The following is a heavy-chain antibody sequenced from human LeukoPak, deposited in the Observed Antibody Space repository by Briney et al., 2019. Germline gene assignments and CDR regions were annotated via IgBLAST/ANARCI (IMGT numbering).Heavy chain of an antibody. CDR2: IKQEGSAR. Sequence: GGSLRLSCVASGFSFSSYWMSWVRQTPGKGLEWVANIKQEGSARYYVDSVTGRFTISRDNAMNSLYLQMNSLRVEDTAVYYCASEIVYWGQGTLVTVSS. J-gene: IGHJ4*02. CDR1: GFSFSSYW. CDR3: ASEIVY. V-gene: IGHV3-7*01.